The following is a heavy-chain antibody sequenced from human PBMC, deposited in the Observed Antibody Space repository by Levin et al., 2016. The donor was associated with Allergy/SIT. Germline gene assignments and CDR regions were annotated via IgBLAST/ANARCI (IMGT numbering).Heavy chain of an antibody. CDR3: ARGGSGWLGEYNWFDP. CDR2: IIPILGIA. CDR1: GGTFSSYA. Sequence: SVKVSCKASGGTFSSYAISWVRQAPGQGLEWMGRIIPILGIANYAQKFQGRVTITADKSTSTAYMELSSLRSEDTAVYYCARGGSGWLGEYNWFDPWGQGTLVTVSS. D-gene: IGHD6-19*01. J-gene: IGHJ5*02. V-gene: IGHV1-69*04.